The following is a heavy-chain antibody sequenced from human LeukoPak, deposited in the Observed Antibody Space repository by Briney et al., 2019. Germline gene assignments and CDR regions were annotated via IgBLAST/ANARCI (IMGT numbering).Heavy chain of an antibody. J-gene: IGHJ3*02. V-gene: IGHV1-69*05. CDR1: GGTFTIYA. D-gene: IGHD3-9*01. Sequence: ASVKLSCKASGGTFTIYAISWVRHAPGQGLEGMGGIIPIFGTANYAQKCQGRVTITTDESTSTAYMELSSLRSEDTAVYYCARERARGGYFDWGYRGFDIWGQGTMVTVSS. CDR2: IIPIFGTA. CDR3: ARERARGGYFDWGYRGFDI.